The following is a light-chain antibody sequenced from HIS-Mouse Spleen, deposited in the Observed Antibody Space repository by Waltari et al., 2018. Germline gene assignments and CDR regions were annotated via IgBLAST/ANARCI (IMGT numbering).Light chain of an antibody. V-gene: IGLV2-23*01. J-gene: IGLJ3*02. CDR1: SRDFGIYTL. CDR3: CSYAGSSTWV. Sequence: QSALTQPASVSGSPGQSITISCPGTSRDFGIYTLFPWYQQHPGKAPKLMMYEGSKRPSGVSNRFSGSKSGNTASLTISGLQAEDEADYYCCSYAGSSTWVFGGGTKLTVL. CDR2: EGS.